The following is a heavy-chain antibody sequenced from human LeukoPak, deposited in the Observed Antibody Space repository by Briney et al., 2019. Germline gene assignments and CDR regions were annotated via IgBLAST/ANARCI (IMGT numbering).Heavy chain of an antibody. CDR3: TTDSSMIVEDI. V-gene: IGHV3-15*01. CDR2: IKSKTDGGTA. D-gene: IGHD3-22*01. CDR1: GFTFSNAW. Sequence: PGGTLRLSCAASGFTFSNAWMSWVRQAPGKGLECVVRIKSKTDGGTADYAEPVKGRFTISRDDSKNTLYLQMNSLKTEDTAVYYCTTDSSMIVEDIWGQGTMVTVSS. J-gene: IGHJ3*02.